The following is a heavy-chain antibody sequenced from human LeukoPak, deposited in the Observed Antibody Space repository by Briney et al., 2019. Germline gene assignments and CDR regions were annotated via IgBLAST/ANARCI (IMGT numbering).Heavy chain of an antibody. V-gene: IGHV1-8*01. CDR3: VRTPPNWGFDY. CDR1: GYTFTTHD. J-gene: IGHJ4*02. Sequence: ASVKVSCKASGYTFTTHDINWVRQATGQGLEWLGWISPNSGDTGYAQKFQGRVTMTSDSSISTAYMELSSLRSEDTAIYYCVRTPPNWGFDYWGQGTLVTVSS. D-gene: IGHD7-27*01. CDR2: ISPNSGDT.